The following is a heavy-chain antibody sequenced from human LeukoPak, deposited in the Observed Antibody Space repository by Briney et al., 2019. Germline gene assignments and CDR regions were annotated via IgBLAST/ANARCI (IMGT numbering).Heavy chain of an antibody. J-gene: IGHJ5*02. CDR1: GGSISSVDYY. CDR2: IYNSGST. CDR3: ARSWAYSSGWFDP. Sequence: SETLSLTRTVSGGSISSVDYYWSWIRHPPGKGPEWIGYIYNSGSTYYNPSLKSRVTISVDTSKNQFSLKLSSVTAADTAVYYCARSWAYSSGWFDPWGQGTLVTVSS. D-gene: IGHD6-19*01. V-gene: IGHV4-30-4*08.